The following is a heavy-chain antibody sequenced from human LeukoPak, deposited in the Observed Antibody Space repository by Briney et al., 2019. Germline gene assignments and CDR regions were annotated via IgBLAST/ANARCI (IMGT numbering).Heavy chain of an antibody. Sequence: SETLSLTCTVSGGSISSSSYYWGWIRQPPGKGLEWIGSIYYSGSTYYNPSLKSRVTISVDTSKNQFSLKLSSVTAADTAVYYCARFFSYCSSTSCYGGNWFDPWGQGTLVTVSS. J-gene: IGHJ5*02. CDR2: IYYSGST. CDR1: GGSISSSSYY. CDR3: ARFFSYCSSTSCYGGNWFDP. V-gene: IGHV4-39*07. D-gene: IGHD2-2*01.